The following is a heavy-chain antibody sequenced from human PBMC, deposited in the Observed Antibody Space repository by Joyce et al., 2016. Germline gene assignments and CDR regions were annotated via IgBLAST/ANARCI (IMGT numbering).Heavy chain of an antibody. CDR3: ARDRGDILTGPSLDY. V-gene: IGHV1-18*01. CDR2: ISAYNGHT. J-gene: IGHJ4*02. D-gene: IGHD3-9*01. Sequence: QVQLVQSGAEVKKPGASVKVSCKASGYNFISYGISWVRQAPGQGLEWLGWISAYNGHTNYPQKSQGRVTMTTDTSTSTAYLELRSLRSDDTAVYYCARDRGDILTGPSLDYWGQGILVTVSS. CDR1: GYNFISYG.